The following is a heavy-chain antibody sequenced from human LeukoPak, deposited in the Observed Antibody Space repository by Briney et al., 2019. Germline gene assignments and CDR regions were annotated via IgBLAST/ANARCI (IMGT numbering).Heavy chain of an antibody. CDR2: NYYGGST. Sequence: PSETLSLTCTVSGGSISSSSYYWGWIRQPPGKGLEWIESNYYGGSTYYNPSLKSRVTISLDTSKNQFSLKLSSVTAADTAVYYCARECDLGGYCSGYSCYPGYYYYMDVWGKGTTVTVSS. CDR3: ARECDLGGYCSGYSCYPGYYYYMDV. J-gene: IGHJ6*03. V-gene: IGHV4-39*07. D-gene: IGHD2-15*01. CDR1: GGSISSSSYY.